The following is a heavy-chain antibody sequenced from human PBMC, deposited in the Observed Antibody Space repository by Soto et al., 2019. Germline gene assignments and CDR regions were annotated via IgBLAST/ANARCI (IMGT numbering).Heavy chain of an antibody. CDR1: GFTFDDYA. Sequence: GGSLRLSCAASGFTFDDYAMHWVRQAPGKGLEWVSGISWNSGSIGYADSVKGRFTISRDNAKNSLYLQMNSLRAEDTALYYCARGVVVPAATDSLIDYWGQGTLVTVSS. J-gene: IGHJ4*02. CDR3: ARGVVVPAATDSLIDY. D-gene: IGHD2-2*01. V-gene: IGHV3-9*01. CDR2: ISWNSGSI.